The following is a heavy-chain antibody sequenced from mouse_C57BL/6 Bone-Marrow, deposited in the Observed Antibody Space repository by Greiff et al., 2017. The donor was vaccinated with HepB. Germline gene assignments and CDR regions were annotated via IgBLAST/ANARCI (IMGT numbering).Heavy chain of an antibody. D-gene: IGHD1-1*01. CDR2: ISYSGST. J-gene: IGHJ1*03. V-gene: IGHV3-8*01. Sequence: EVQRVESGPGLAKPSQTLSLTCSVTGYSITSDYWNWIRKFPGNKLEYMGYISYSGSTYYNPSLKSRISITRDTSKNQYYLQLNSVTTEDTATYYCARYRAYYYGSSYWYFDVWGTGTTVTVSS. CDR1: GYSITSDY. CDR3: ARYRAYYYGSSYWYFDV.